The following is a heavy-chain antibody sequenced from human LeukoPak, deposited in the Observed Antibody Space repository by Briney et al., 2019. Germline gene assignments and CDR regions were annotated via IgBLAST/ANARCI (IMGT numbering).Heavy chain of an antibody. CDR2: IYTSGST. J-gene: IGHJ4*02. CDR3: ARFSGSYCDY. D-gene: IGHD3-10*01. Sequence: PSETLSLTCAVSGGSISDYYWNWIRQPAGKGLEWIGRIYTSGSTNYNPSLKSRVTISVDTSKNQFSLKLSSVTAADTAVYYCARFSGSYCDYWGQGTLVTVSS. CDR1: GGSISDYY. V-gene: IGHV4-4*07.